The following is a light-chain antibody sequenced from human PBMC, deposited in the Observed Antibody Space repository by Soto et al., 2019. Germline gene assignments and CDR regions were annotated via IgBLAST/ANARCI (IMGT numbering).Light chain of an antibody. CDR1: QSVSSSF. J-gene: IGKJ3*01. V-gene: IGKV3-20*01. CDR2: GAS. Sequence: EIVLTQSPGTLSLSPGERATLSCRASQSVSSSFLAWYQQKPGQAPRLLIYGASSRATGIPDRFSGSGSGTDFTLTISRLEPEDFAVYYCQQYDSSPRTFGPGTKEDIK. CDR3: QQYDSSPRT.